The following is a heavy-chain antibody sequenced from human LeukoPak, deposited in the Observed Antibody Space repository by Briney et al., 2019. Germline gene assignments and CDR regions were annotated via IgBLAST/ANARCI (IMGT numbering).Heavy chain of an antibody. D-gene: IGHD1-26*01. CDR2: MNIDGSEK. CDR3: ARDPVEWELLLDY. J-gene: IGHJ4*02. V-gene: IGHV3-7*01. Sequence: GGSLRLSCAASGFTFSSFWMGWVRQAPGKRLEWVANMNIDGSEKYYADSAKGRFTISRDNARNSVYLQMNSLRVEDTAVYYCARDPVEWELLLDYWGQGTLVTVSS. CDR1: GFTFSSFW.